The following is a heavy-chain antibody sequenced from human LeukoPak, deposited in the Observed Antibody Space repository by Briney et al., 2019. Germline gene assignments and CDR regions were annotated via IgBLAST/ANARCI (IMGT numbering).Heavy chain of an antibody. J-gene: IGHJ4*02. V-gene: IGHV4-30-4*01. CDR3: TRGLPSDKIDY. Sequence: SETLSLTCTVSGGSTSSGDYIWTWIRQPPGKGLEWIGRMHYGGSPSYNPSLQSRVTISADTSKNQFSLSLYSVTAADTAVYYCTRGLPSDKIDYWGQGTLVTVSS. CDR2: MHYGGSP. CDR1: GGSTSSGDYI. D-gene: IGHD2-15*01.